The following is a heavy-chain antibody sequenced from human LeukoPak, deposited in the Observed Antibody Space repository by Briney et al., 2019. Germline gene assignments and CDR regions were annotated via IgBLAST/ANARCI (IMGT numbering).Heavy chain of an antibody. J-gene: IGHJ4*02. Sequence: GGSLRLSCAASGFAFSSYGMSWVRQAPGKGLEWVSGISGSGDSTHYADSVKGRFTISGDNSRNTLFLQMNSLRAEDTAVYYCAHGAMYQLDYWGQGTLVTVSS. D-gene: IGHD2-2*01. CDR3: AHGAMYQLDY. V-gene: IGHV3-23*01. CDR2: ISGSGDST. CDR1: GFAFSSYG.